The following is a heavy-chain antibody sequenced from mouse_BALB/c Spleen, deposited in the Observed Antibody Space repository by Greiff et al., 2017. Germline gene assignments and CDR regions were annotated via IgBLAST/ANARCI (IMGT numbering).Heavy chain of an antibody. CDR2: IYPGNGDT. J-gene: IGHJ4*01. CDR3: ARGDYEDYAMDY. D-gene: IGHD2-4*01. V-gene: IGHV1-12*01. Sequence: QVQLQQSGAELVKPGASVKMSCKASGYTFTSYNMHWVKQTPGQGLEWIGAIYPGNGDTSYNQKFKGKATLTAAKSSSTAYMQLSSLTSEDSAVYYCARGDYEDYAMDYWGQGTSVTVSS. CDR1: GYTFTSYN.